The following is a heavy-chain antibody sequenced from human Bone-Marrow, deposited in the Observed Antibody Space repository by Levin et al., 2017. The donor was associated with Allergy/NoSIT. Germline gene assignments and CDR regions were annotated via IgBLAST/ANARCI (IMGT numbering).Heavy chain of an antibody. Sequence: GASVKVSCKASGYTFSNHGISWVRQAPGQGLEWMGWISGDNGFTNYAQTFQGRVTMTTDTSTTTAYMELKSLRSDDPAVYYCARNGSIFGADSRGDGKFNYGMDFWGQGTTVIVSS. CDR2: ISGDNGFT. CDR1: GYTFSNHG. CDR3: ARNGSIFGADSRGDGKFNYGMDF. D-gene: IGHD3-3*01. J-gene: IGHJ6*02. V-gene: IGHV1-18*01.